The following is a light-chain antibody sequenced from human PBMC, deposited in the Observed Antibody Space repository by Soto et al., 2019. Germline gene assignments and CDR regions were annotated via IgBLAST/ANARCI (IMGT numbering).Light chain of an antibody. V-gene: IGLV2-11*01. CDR3: CSYAGTYNYWV. Sequence: QSVLTQPRSVSGSPGQSVTISCTGTNSDIGGYNYVSWYQQHPGKAPKVIIYDVSRRPSGVPDRFSGSKSGNTASLTISGLQTEDEADYYGCSYAGTYNYWVFGGGTQLTVL. CDR2: DVS. CDR1: NSDIGGYNY. J-gene: IGLJ3*02.